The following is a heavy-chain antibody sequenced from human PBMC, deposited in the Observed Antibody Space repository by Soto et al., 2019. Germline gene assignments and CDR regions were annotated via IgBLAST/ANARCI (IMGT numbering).Heavy chain of an antibody. CDR2: IYDSGSS. V-gene: IGHV4-30-4*01. CDR1: GASISSGDYF. D-gene: IGHD5-12*01. Sequence: SETLSLTCTVSGASISSGDYFWSWIRQSPGKGLQWIGYIYDSGSSYYNPSLKSRVTMSVDTSKNQFSLKLSSVTAADTAAYYCAREKGYISGPKNFDYWGQGTLVTVSS. J-gene: IGHJ4*02. CDR3: AREKGYISGPKNFDY.